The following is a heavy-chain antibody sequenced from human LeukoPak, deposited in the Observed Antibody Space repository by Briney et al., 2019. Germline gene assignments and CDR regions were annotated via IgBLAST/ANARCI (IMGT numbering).Heavy chain of an antibody. V-gene: IGHV3-74*01. CDR2: INMDGFSI. CDR1: GFTFSSYW. Sequence: PGGSLRLSCAASGFTFSSYWMYWVRQAPGKGLVWVSRINMDGFSISYADSVKGRFTISRDNAKNTLYLQMNSLRAEDTAVYYCAREVVPAAIDWFDPWGQGTLVTVSS. CDR3: AREVVPAAIDWFDP. D-gene: IGHD2-2*02. J-gene: IGHJ5*02.